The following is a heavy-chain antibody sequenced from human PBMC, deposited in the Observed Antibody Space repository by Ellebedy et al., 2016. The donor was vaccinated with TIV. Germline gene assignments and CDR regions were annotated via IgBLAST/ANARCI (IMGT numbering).Heavy chain of an antibody. CDR2: ITGSCAYT. CDR1: GFTFNSYA. J-gene: IGHJ4*02. V-gene: IGHV3-23*01. D-gene: IGHD4-11*01. CDR3: AHIEGDYSNFC. Sequence: GESLKISCVASGFTFNSYAMRWVRQAPGKGLEWVSVITGSCAYTYYSDSVKGRFTISRDNSKNTLYLQMNSLIAEDTAIYYCAHIEGDYSNFCWGQGTLVTVSS.